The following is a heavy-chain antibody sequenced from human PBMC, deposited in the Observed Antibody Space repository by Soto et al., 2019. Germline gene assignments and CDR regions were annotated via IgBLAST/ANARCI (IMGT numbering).Heavy chain of an antibody. Sequence: EVQLLESGGDLVQPGGSLRLSCAASGFTFTSYAMSWFRQAPGKGPEWVSAITGGGDNTYYADSVKGRFTISRDNSKNTLYLQMNSLRAEDTAFYYCTQDGGSRDWLTVNWGQGTLVTVSS. V-gene: IGHV3-23*01. D-gene: IGHD3-9*01. J-gene: IGHJ4*02. CDR1: GFTFTSYA. CDR3: TQDGGSRDWLTVN. CDR2: ITGGGDNT.